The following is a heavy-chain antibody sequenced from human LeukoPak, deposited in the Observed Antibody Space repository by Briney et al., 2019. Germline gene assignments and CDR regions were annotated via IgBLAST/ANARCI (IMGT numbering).Heavy chain of an antibody. CDR1: GYTFTSYG. CDR2: ISAYNGNT. V-gene: IGHV1-18*01. CDR3: ARDEKRRYDILPVYLFDY. J-gene: IGHJ4*02. Sequence: GASVKVSCKASGYTFTSYGISWVRQAPGQGLEWMGWISAYNGNTNYAQKLQGRVTMTTDTSTSTAYMELRSLRSDDTAVYYCARDEKRRYDILPVYLFDYWGQETLVTVPS. D-gene: IGHD3-9*01.